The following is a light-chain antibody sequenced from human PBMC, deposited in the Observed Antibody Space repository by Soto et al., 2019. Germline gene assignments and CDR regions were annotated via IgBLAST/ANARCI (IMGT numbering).Light chain of an antibody. V-gene: IGKV2-28*01. CDR2: LGS. CDR3: MQALQTPLT. Sequence: DIVMTQSPLSLPVTPGEPASISCRSSQSLLHSNGYNYLDWYLQKPGQSPQLLIYLGSNRASGVPDRFSGSGSGTDFTLKISRVEAEDVWVYYCMQALQTPLTFVGGTNVEIK. J-gene: IGKJ4*01. CDR1: QSLLHSNGYNY.